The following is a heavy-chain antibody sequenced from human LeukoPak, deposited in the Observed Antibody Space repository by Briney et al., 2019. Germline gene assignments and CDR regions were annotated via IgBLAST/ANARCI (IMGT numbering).Heavy chain of an antibody. D-gene: IGHD3-16*01. J-gene: IGHJ3*02. CDR1: GFTFSSYS. CDR2: ISTSSSYI. CDR3: VRDTFSPDAFDI. V-gene: IGHV3-21*01. Sequence: GGSLRLSCAASGFTFSSYSMYWVRQAPGKGLEWVSSISTSSSYIYSADSVKGRFTISRDNAKNSLYLQMNSLRAEDTAVYYCVRDTFSPDAFDIWGQGTMVTVSS.